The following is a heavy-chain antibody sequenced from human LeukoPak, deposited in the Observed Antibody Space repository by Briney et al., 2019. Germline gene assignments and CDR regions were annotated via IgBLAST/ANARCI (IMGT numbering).Heavy chain of an antibody. CDR3: ARDRHGSGSYLDYFDY. D-gene: IGHD3-10*01. V-gene: IGHV4-4*07. Sequence: SETLSLTCTVSGGSISSYYWSWIRQPAGKGLEWIGRIYTSGSTNYNPSLKSRVTMSVDTSKNQFSLELSSVTAADTAVYYCARDRHGSGSYLDYFDYWGQGTLVTVSP. J-gene: IGHJ4*02. CDR2: IYTSGST. CDR1: GGSISSYY.